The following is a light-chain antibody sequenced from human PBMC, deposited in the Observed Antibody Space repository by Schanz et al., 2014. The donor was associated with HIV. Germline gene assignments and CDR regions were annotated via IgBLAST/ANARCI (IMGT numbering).Light chain of an antibody. Sequence: QSVLTQPASVSGSPGQSITISCTGVSSDVGGHNYVSWYQQHPGRAPQLMIYDVTYRPSGVSDRCSGSKSGNTASLTVSGLQAEDEADYYCSSYAYSNIPFGTGTKLTVL. V-gene: IGLV2-14*03. J-gene: IGLJ1*01. CDR3: SSYAYSNIP. CDR2: DVT. CDR1: SSDVGGHNY.